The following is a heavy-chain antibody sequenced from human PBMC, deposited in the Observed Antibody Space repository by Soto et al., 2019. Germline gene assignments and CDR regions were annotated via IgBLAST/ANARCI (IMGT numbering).Heavy chain of an antibody. D-gene: IGHD3-22*01. CDR1: GGTFSSYA. J-gene: IGHJ4*02. Sequence: QVQLVQSGAEVKKPGSSVKVSCTASGGTFSSYAISWVRQAPGQGLEWMGGIIPIFGTANYAQKFQGRVTITADESTSTAYMELGSLRSEDTAVYYCARRRSKPYYDSAFDSWGQGTLVIVSS. CDR3: ARRRSKPYYDSAFDS. CDR2: IIPIFGTA. V-gene: IGHV1-69*01.